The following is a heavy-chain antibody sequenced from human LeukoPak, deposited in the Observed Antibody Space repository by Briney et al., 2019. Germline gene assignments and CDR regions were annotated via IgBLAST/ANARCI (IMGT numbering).Heavy chain of an antibody. J-gene: IGHJ6*03. Sequence: SETLSLTCTVSGGSISSSSYYWGWIRQPPGKGLEWIVSIYYSVSTYYNPSLKSRVTISVDTSKNQFSLKLSSVTAADTDVYYCARVLWFGVYMDVWGKGTTVTISS. CDR2: IYYSVST. V-gene: IGHV4-39*07. CDR3: ARVLWFGVYMDV. D-gene: IGHD3-10*01. CDR1: GGSISSSSYY.